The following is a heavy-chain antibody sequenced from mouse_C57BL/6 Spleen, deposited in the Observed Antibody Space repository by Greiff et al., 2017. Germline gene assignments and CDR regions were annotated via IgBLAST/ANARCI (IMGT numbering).Heavy chain of an antibody. CDR3: AIKGDCAMDY. Sequence: QVQLQQPGAELVKPGASVKVSCKASGYTFTSYWMHWVKQRPDQGLEWIGRINPSDSDTNYNQKFKGKATLTVDKSSSTAYLQLSSLTSEDAAVYYCAIKGDCAMDYWGQGTSVTVSS. V-gene: IGHV1-74*01. J-gene: IGHJ4*01. CDR2: INPSDSDT. CDR1: GYTFTSYW.